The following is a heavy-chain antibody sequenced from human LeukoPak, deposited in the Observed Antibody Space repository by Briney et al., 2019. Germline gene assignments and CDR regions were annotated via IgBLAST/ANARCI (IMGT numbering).Heavy chain of an antibody. D-gene: IGHD5-18*01. V-gene: IGHV1-69*04. Sequence: SVKVSCKASGGTFSSYAISWVRQAPGQGLEWMGRIIPILGIANYAQKFQGRVAITADKSASTAYMELSSLRSEDTAVYYCARVSSSYDPDYWGQGTLVTVSS. CDR2: IIPILGIA. CDR3: ARVSSSYDPDY. J-gene: IGHJ4*02. CDR1: GGTFSSYA.